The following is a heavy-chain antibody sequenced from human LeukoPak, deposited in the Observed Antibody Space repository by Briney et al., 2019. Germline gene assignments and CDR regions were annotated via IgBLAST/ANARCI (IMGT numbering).Heavy chain of an antibody. CDR2: INSDGSSA. CDR1: GFTFSAYF. J-gene: IGHJ6*02. CDR3: ARDYCSSISCMDA. D-gene: IGHD2-2*01. V-gene: IGHV3-74*01. Sequence: GGSLRLSCAASGFTFSAYFMHWVRQAPGKGLVWVSHINSDGSSATYADSVKGRFTISRDNAKNTLYLQMSSLRAEDTAVYYCARDYCSSISCMDAWGQGTTVTVSS.